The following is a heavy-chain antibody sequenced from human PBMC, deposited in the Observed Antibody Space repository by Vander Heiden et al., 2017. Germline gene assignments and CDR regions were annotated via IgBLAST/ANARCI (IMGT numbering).Heavy chain of an antibody. J-gene: IGHJ4*02. V-gene: IGHV3-48*01. CDR1: GFPFSSYS. Sequence: EVQLVESGGGLVQPGGSLRLSCAASGFPFSSYSMNWVRQAPGKGLEWVSYISSSSSTIYYADSVKGRFTISRDNAKNSLYLQMNSLRAEDTAVYYCARDYPNGSGSYSLDYWGQGTLVTVSS. CDR3: ARDYPNGSGSYSLDY. D-gene: IGHD3-10*01. CDR2: ISSSSSTI.